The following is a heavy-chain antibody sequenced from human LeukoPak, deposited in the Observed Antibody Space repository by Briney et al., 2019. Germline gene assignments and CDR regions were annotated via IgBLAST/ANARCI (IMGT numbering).Heavy chain of an antibody. D-gene: IGHD4-17*01. CDR3: ARDGDYDWYFDL. J-gene: IGHJ2*01. CDR1: GGSISGHY. CDR2: IYYSGST. Sequence: PSETLSLTCTVSGGSISGHYWSWIRQPPGKGLEWIGYIYYSGSTNYNPSLKSRTTISLDTSKSQFSLELNSVTAADTAVYYCARDGDYDWYFDLWGRGTLVTVSS. V-gene: IGHV4-59*11.